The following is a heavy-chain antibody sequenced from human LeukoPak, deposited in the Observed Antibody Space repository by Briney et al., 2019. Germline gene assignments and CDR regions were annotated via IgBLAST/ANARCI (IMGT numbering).Heavy chain of an antibody. J-gene: IGHJ4*02. V-gene: IGHV4-59*01. CDR1: GGYISSYY. D-gene: IGHD4/OR15-4a*01. CDR3: ARGRTSFDY. Sequence: PSETLSLTCTVSGGYISSYYWSWIRQPPGKGLEWIGYMSHSGSTNYSPSLKSRVPISLDTSKNQFSLKLTSVTAADTAVYYCARGRTSFDYWGQGTLVTVSS. CDR2: MSHSGST.